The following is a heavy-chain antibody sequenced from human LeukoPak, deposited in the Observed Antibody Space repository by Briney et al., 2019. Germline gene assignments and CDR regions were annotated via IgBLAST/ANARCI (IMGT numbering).Heavy chain of an antibody. Sequence: SETLSLTSAVYGGSFSGYYGSWIRQPPGKGLEGMGEINHSGSTNYNPSLKSRVTMSVDTSKNQFSLKLSYVTAADTAVYYCERGLVGYDFWSGYFGTNFDYWGQGTLVTVSS. V-gene: IGHV4-34*01. CDR1: GGSFSGYY. J-gene: IGHJ4*02. D-gene: IGHD3-3*01. CDR2: INHSGST. CDR3: ERGLVGYDFWSGYFGTNFDY.